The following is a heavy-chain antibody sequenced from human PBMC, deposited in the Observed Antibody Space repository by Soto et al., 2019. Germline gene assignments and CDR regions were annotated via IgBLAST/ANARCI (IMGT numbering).Heavy chain of an antibody. Sequence: QVQLVQSGAEEKKPGASVKVSCKASGYTFTSYAMHWVRQDPGQRLEWMGWINAGNGNTKYSQKFQGRDTITRDTSASTAYMEQSSLRSEDTAVYYCARINDYGDYELDYWGQGTLVTVSS. CDR3: ARINDYGDYELDY. CDR1: GYTFTSYA. CDR2: INAGNGNT. D-gene: IGHD4-17*01. J-gene: IGHJ4*02. V-gene: IGHV1-3*05.